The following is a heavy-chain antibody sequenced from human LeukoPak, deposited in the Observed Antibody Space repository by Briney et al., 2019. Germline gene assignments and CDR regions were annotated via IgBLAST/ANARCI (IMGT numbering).Heavy chain of an antibody. J-gene: IGHJ4*02. CDR2: ISSSSSTI. Sequence: PGGSLRLSCAASGFTFSSYSMNWVRQAPGKGLEWVSYISSSSSTIYYADSVKGRFTISRDNAKNSLYLQMNSLRAEDTAVYYCAREQRGFTYYFDYWGQGTLVTVSS. CDR1: GFTFSSYS. D-gene: IGHD3-16*01. V-gene: IGHV3-48*01. CDR3: AREQRGFTYYFDY.